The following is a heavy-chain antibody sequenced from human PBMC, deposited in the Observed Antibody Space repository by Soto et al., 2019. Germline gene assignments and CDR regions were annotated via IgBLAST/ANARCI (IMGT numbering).Heavy chain of an antibody. Sequence: ASVKVSCKASGYTFTSYDINWVRQATGQGLEWMGWVNPNSGNTGYAQKFQGRVTMTRNTSISTAYMELSSLRSEDTAVYYCARFGIAVAGGDYWGQGTLVTVSS. D-gene: IGHD6-19*01. J-gene: IGHJ4*02. V-gene: IGHV1-8*01. CDR2: VNPNSGNT. CDR1: GYTFTSYD. CDR3: ARFGIAVAGGDY.